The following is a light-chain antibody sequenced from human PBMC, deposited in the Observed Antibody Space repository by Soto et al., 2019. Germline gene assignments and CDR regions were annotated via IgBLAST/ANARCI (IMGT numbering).Light chain of an antibody. V-gene: IGKV3-20*01. CDR3: QQYGSSPVA. Sequence: VLKPSPSPLSLSRGERAPLSCRASQSVSSSYLAWYQQKPGQAPRLLIYGASSRATGIPDRFSGSGSGTDFTLTISRLEPEDFAVYYCQQYGSSPVAFGQGTKV. CDR1: QSVSSSY. CDR2: GAS. J-gene: IGKJ1*01.